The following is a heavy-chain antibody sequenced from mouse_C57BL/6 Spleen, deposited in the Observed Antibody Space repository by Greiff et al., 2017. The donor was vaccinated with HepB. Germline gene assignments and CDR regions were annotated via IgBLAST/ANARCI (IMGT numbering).Heavy chain of an antibody. Sequence: VKLVESGPELVKPGASVKISCKASGYAFSSSWMNWVKQRPGKGLEWIGRIYPGDGDTNYNGKFKGKATLTADKSSSTAYMQLSSLTSEDSAVYFCASYGSSYLDYWGQGTSVTVSS. CDR1: GYAFSSSW. V-gene: IGHV1-82*01. J-gene: IGHJ4*01. CDR2: IYPGDGDT. D-gene: IGHD1-1*01. CDR3: ASYGSSYLDY.